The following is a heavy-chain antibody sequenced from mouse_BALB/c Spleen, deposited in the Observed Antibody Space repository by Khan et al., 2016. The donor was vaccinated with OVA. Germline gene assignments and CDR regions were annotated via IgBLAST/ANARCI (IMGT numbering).Heavy chain of an antibody. CDR3: AREGLRGVGMDY. CDR1: GYTFTAYD. Sequence: QVQLKQSGPELVKPGALVKISCKASGYTFTAYDINWVKQRPGQGLEWIGWIYPGDGTTEYNENFKGKATLTADTSSNTAYMQLSSLTSEESAVYFCAREGLRGVGMDYWGQGTSVSVSS. V-gene: IGHV1S56*01. D-gene: IGHD1-1*01. CDR2: IYPGDGTT. J-gene: IGHJ4*01.